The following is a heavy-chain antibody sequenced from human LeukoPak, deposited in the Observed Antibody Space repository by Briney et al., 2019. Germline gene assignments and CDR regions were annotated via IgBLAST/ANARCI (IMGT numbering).Heavy chain of an antibody. D-gene: IGHD4-17*01. CDR2: ISSSSSSI. V-gene: IGHV3-21*01. CDR3: ARVGPTGYFDY. J-gene: IGHJ4*02. CDR1: GFTFSSYA. Sequence: GGSLRLSCAASGFTFSSYAMSWVRQAPGKGLEWVSSISSSSSSIHYADSVKGRFTISRDNAKNSLYLQMNSLRAEDTAAYYCARVGPTGYFDYWGQKTLVTVSS.